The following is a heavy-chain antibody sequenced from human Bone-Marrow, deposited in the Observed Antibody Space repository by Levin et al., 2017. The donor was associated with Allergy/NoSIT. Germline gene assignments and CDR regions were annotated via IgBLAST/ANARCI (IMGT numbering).Heavy chain of an antibody. D-gene: IGHD6-19*01. CDR1: GFMFSSYA. Sequence: LSLTCAASGFMFSSYAMHWVRQAPGKGLEWVAGIRYDGSSEYYADSVNGRFTISRDNSKRTLYLQMSGLRADDPSLYYCAKDGRLGSGWHSYYFDYWGQGTLVTVSS. V-gene: IGHV3-33*03. J-gene: IGHJ4*02. CDR2: IRYDGSSE. CDR3: AKDGRLGSGWHSYYFDY.